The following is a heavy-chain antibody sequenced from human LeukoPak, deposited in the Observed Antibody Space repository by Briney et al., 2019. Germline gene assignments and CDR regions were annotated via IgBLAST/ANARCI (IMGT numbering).Heavy chain of an antibody. V-gene: IGHV1-69*13. J-gene: IGHJ6*02. CDR3: ARGSVLLWFGELLPTAYYYYYGMDV. CDR2: IIPIFGTA. D-gene: IGHD3-10*01. CDR1: GGTFSSYA. Sequence: SVKVSCKASGGTFSSYAISWVRQAPGQGLEWMGGIIPIFGTANYAQKFQGRVTITADESTSTAYMELSSLRSEDTAVYYCARGSVLLWFGELLPTAYYYYYGMDVWGQGTTVTVSS.